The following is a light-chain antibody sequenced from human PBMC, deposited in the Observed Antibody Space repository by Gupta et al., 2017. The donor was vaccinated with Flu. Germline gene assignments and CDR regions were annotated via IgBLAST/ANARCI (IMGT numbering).Light chain of an antibody. CDR2: NGS. CDR3: SQGEPWPWT. J-gene: IGKJ1*01. CDR1: QGLVYSDGNTY. Sequence: DVVMTQSPLSLPVTLGQPASISCRPSQGLVYSDGNTYLHWFRQRPGQSPRRLIYNGSYRDSGIPDRLNDRGSVTDFTLKIISIEAEDVGIYSCSQGEPWPWTFGQAT. V-gene: IGKV2-30*01.